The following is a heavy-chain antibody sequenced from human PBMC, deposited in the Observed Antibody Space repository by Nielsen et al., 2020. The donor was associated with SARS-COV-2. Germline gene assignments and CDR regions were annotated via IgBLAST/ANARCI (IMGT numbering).Heavy chain of an antibody. D-gene: IGHD6-19*01. CDR1: GYTFTSFA. CDR2: INAGNGNT. V-gene: IGHV1-3*01. J-gene: IGHJ4*02. CDR3: ARDPGYSSGLFDY. Sequence: ASVKVSCKTSGYTFTSFAIHWVRQAPGQSLEWMGWINAGNGNTKYSQKFQGRVTMTRDTSANTAYMELSSLSSDDTAVYYCARDPGYSSGLFDYWGQGTLVTVSS.